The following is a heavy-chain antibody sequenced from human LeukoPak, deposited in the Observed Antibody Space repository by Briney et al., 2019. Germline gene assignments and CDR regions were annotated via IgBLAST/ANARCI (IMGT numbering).Heavy chain of an antibody. CDR1: GYSISSGYQ. Sequence: PSETLSLTCGVSGYSISSGYQWAWIRQSPGKGLEWIGSIYHSGSAHYNPSLKSRVTISVETSKTQFSLNMYSVTAADTAVYYCARDPRWLTPDCTSTSCYENYFAPWGQGTLVTVSS. J-gene: IGHJ5*02. CDR2: IYHSGSA. V-gene: IGHV4-38-2*02. D-gene: IGHD2-2*01. CDR3: ARDPRWLTPDCTSTSCYENYFAP.